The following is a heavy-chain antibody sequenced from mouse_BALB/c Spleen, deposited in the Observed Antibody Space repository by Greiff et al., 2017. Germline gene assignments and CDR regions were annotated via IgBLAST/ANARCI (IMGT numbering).Heavy chain of an antibody. D-gene: IGHD2-1*01. CDR2: INPDSSTI. Sequence: EVKLLESGGGLVQPGGSLKLSCAASGFDFSRYWMSWVRQAPGKGLEWIGEINPDSSTINYTPSLKDKFIISRDNAKNTLYLQMSKVRSEDTALYYCARPGNGNYVYYYAMDYWGQGTSVTVSS. CDR1: GFDFSRYW. J-gene: IGHJ4*01. CDR3: ARPGNGNYVYYYAMDY. V-gene: IGHV4-1*02.